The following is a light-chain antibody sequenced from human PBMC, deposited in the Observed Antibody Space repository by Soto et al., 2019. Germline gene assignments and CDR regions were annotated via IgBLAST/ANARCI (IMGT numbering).Light chain of an antibody. CDR2: DAS. CDR1: QSVSSY. Sequence: EIVLTQSPATLSLSPGERATLSCGASQSVSSYLAWYQQKPGQAPRLLIYDASNRATGIPARFSGSGSGTDFTLTISSLEPEDFAVYYCQQRSNWPPFTFGPGTKVDIK. J-gene: IGKJ3*01. V-gene: IGKV3-11*01. CDR3: QQRSNWPPFT.